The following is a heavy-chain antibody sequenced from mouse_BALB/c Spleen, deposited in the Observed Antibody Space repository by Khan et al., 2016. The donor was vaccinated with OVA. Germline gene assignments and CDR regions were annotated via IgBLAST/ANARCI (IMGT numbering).Heavy chain of an antibody. CDR2: IWGGGTT. Sequence: QVQLKESGPGLVAPSQSLSITCTVSGFSLTDYGVGWIRQPPGKGLEWLGVIWGGGTTYYNSVLKSRLSISKDNSKSQVFFKMNSLQTDDTAMYDCAKLLCSHYYAMDYWGQGTSVTVSS. CDR3: AKLLCSHYYAMDY. J-gene: IGHJ4*01. CDR1: GFSLTDYG. D-gene: IGHD1-1*02. V-gene: IGHV2-6-5*01.